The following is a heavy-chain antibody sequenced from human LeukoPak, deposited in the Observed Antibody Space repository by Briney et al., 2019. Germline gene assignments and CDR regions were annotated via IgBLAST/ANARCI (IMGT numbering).Heavy chain of an antibody. J-gene: IGHJ4*02. CDR2: IYSGGST. CDR3: ATTAVAGTGDY. V-gene: IGHV3-66*01. Sequence: GGSLRLSCADSGFTVSSNYMSWVRQAPGKGLEWVSVIYSGGSTYYADSVKGRFTISRDNSKNTLYLQMNSLRAEDTTVYYCATTAVAGTGDYWGQGTLVTVSS. D-gene: IGHD6-19*01. CDR1: GFTVSSNY.